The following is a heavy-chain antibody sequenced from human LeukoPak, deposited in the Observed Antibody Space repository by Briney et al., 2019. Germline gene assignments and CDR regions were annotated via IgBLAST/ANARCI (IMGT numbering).Heavy chain of an antibody. Sequence: PGGSLRLSCAASGFTFSSYAMSGVRQAPGKGLEWVSAISGSGGSTYCADSVKGRFTISRDNSKNTLYLQMNSLRAEDTAVYYCAKQVTPLVLPPGIFDYWGQGTLVTVSS. J-gene: IGHJ4*02. CDR2: ISGSGGST. CDR1: GFTFSSYA. CDR3: AKQVTPLVLPPGIFDY. V-gene: IGHV3-23*01. D-gene: IGHD3-10*01.